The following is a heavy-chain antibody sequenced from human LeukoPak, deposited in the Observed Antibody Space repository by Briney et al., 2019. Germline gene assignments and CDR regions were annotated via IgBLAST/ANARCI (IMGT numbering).Heavy chain of an antibody. J-gene: IGHJ1*01. CDR3: ARSASTVTTWSVAEYFQH. CDR2: INPNSGGT. V-gene: IGHV1-2*02. CDR1: GYTFTGYY. D-gene: IGHD4-17*01. Sequence: ASVKVSCKASGYTFTGYYMHWVRQAPGQGLEWMGWINPNSGGTNYAQKFQGRVTMTRDTSISTAYMELSSLRAEDTAVYYCARSASTVTTWSVAEYFQHWGQGTLVTVSS.